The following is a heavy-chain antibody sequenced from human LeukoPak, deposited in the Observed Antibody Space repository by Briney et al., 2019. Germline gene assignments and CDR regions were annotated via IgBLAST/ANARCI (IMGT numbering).Heavy chain of an antibody. V-gene: IGHV1-8*01. D-gene: IGHD6-6*01. CDR2: MNLNSGNT. CDR3: ARDANLSRSSIDY. Sequence: ASVKVSCKASGYTFTNYDINWVRQATGQGLEWVGWMNLNSGNTDYAQKFQGRVTITRDTSISTAYLEMNSLRAEETAVYYCARDANLSRSSIDYWGQGTLVTVSS. J-gene: IGHJ4*02. CDR1: GYTFTNYD.